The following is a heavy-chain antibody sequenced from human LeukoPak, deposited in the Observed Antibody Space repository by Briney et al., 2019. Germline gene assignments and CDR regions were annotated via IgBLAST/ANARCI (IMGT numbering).Heavy chain of an antibody. CDR2: SYHTGTT. J-gene: IGHJ4*02. CDR3: ARGGIVVIPALDF. Sequence: PSETLSLTCAVSGYSISSGYYWGWIRQPPGKGLEWIGCSYHTGTTYYNPSIQSRVTISVDTAKNQFSLRLSSVTATDTAVYYCARGGIVVIPALDFWGQGTQVTVSS. D-gene: IGHD3-22*01. V-gene: IGHV4-38-2*01. CDR1: GYSISSGYY.